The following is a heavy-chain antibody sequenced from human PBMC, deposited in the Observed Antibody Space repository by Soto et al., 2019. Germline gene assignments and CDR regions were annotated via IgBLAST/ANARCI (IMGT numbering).Heavy chain of an antibody. CDR2: ISGSGGST. J-gene: IGHJ6*03. V-gene: IGHV3-23*01. D-gene: IGHD3-16*01. Sequence: GGSLRLSCAASGFTFSSYAMSWVRQAPGKGLEWVSAISGSGGSTYYADSVKGRFTISRDNSKNTLYLQMNSLRAEDTAVYYCAKGRRGFAWRESTGDMDVWGKGTTVTVSS. CDR3: AKGRRGFAWRESTGDMDV. CDR1: GFTFSSYA.